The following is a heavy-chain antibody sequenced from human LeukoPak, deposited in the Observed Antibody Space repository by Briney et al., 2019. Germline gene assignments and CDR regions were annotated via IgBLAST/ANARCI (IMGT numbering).Heavy chain of an antibody. CDR1: GGSFSGYY. CDR2: INHSGST. CDR3: ARGRVHFDY. Sequence: PSETLSLTCPVYGGSFSGYYWSWIRQPPGKGLEWIGEINHSGSTNYNPSLKSRVTISVDTSKNQFSLKLSSVTAADTAVYYCARGRVHFDYWGQGTLVTVSS. D-gene: IGHD1-1*01. V-gene: IGHV4-34*01. J-gene: IGHJ4*02.